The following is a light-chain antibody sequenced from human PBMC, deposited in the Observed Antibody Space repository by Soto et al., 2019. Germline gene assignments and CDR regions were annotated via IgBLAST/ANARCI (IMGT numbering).Light chain of an antibody. CDR2: DVT. V-gene: IGLV2-11*01. Sequence: QSALTQPRSVSGSPGQSVTISCTGTSSDVGGYNYVSWYQLHPGKAPKLMIYDVTKRPSGVPDRFSGSKSGNTASLTISGLQAEDEAEYYCCSYVGATTYVFGSGTKLTVL. CDR1: SSDVGGYNY. CDR3: CSYVGATTYV. J-gene: IGLJ1*01.